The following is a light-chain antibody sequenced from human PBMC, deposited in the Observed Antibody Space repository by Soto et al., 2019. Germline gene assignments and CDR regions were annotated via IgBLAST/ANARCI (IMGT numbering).Light chain of an antibody. V-gene: IGKV1-5*03. CDR3: QQYNSYSRT. CDR2: KAS. J-gene: IGKJ1*01. Sequence: DIQMTQSPSTLSASVGDRVTITCRANQSISTWLAWYQQEPGQAPKLLIYKASPLDSGVPSRFSGSGSGTEFTLTISSLQPDDFATYYCQQYNSYSRTFGQGTKVEIK. CDR1: QSISTW.